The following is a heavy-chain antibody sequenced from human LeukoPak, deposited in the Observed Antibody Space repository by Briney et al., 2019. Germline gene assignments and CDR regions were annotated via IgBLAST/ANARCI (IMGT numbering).Heavy chain of an antibody. CDR3: ARPLEVTMARGPPRAFDI. D-gene: IGHD3-10*01. CDR2: IYYSGST. V-gene: IGHV4-39*01. Sequence: SETLSLTCTVSGGSISSSSYYWDWICQPPGKGLEWIGSIYYSGSTYYNPSLKSRVTISVDTSKNQFSLKLSSVTAADTAVYYCARPLEVTMARGPPRAFDIWGQGTMVTVSS. J-gene: IGHJ3*02. CDR1: GGSISSSSYY.